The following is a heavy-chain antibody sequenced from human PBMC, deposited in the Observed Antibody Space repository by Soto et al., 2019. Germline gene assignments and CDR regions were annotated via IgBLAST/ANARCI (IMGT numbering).Heavy chain of an antibody. CDR2: INSDGSGT. J-gene: IGHJ6*02. CDR1: GFDFSNSW. D-gene: IGHD2-15*01. Sequence: EVQLVESGGGLVQPGGSLRLSCAASGFDFSNSWIHWARQGPGKGLVWGSHINSDGSGTTYADSVKGRFTISRDNAKNTVYLQMNSLRAEDTAVYYCAKDTAYAMDVWGQGTTVTVSS. V-gene: IGHV3-74*01. CDR3: AKDTAYAMDV.